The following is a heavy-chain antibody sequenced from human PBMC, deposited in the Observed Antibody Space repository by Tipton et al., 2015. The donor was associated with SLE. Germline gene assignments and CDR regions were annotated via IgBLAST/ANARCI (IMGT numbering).Heavy chain of an antibody. V-gene: IGHV4-59*11. Sequence: TLSLTCTVSGGSISSHYWSWIRRPPGKALEWIAYINYSGSTNYNPSPTSRVTMSVDTSKNQFSLKLSSVTAADTAVYYCARRRGSSWYEDYFDYWGQGTLVTVSS. J-gene: IGHJ4*02. CDR2: INYSGST. CDR1: GGSISSHY. CDR3: ARRRGSSWYEDYFDY. D-gene: IGHD6-13*01.